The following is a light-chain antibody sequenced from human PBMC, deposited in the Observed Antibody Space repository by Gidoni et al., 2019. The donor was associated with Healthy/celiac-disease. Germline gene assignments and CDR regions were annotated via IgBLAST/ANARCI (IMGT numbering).Light chain of an antibody. Sequence: PTPPAYLSGSPGQSITISCTGTSSDGGGYNYVSWYQQHPGKAPKLMIYDVSNRPSGVSNRFSGSKSGNTASLTISGLQAEDEADYYCSSYTSSSTPLFGGGTKLTVL. CDR2: DVS. CDR3: SSYTSSSTPL. V-gene: IGLV2-14*03. J-gene: IGLJ2*01. CDR1: SSDGGGYNY.